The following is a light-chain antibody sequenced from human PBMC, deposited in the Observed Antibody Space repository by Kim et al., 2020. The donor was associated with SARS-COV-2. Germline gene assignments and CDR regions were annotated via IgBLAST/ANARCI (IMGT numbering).Light chain of an antibody. Sequence: DIQMTQSPSTLSASVGDRVTITCRASQTINGWLAWYQQKPGKAPKLLINDASTLISGVPARFSGSGSETQFTLTITSVQPDDFATYYCQQYNNYPYTFGQGNKLEI. CDR1: QTINGW. CDR3: QQYNNYPYT. V-gene: IGKV1-5*01. CDR2: DAS. J-gene: IGKJ2*01.